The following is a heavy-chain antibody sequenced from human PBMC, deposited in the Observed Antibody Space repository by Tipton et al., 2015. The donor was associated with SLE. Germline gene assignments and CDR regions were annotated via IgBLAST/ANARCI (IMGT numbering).Heavy chain of an antibody. V-gene: IGHV4-4*02. CDR3: ARVPGQFGGYSYGEARGAFDS. CDR2: IYHSGST. J-gene: IGHJ3*02. D-gene: IGHD5-18*01. CDR1: GGSISSSNW. Sequence: TLSLTCAVSGGSISSSNWWSWVRQPPGKGLEWIGEIYHSGSTNYNPSLKSRVTISVDKSKNQFSLKLSSVTAADTAVYYCARVPGQFGGYSYGEARGAFDSWGQGTMVTVSS.